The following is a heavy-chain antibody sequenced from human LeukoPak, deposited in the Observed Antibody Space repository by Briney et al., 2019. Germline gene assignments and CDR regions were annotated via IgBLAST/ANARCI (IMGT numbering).Heavy chain of an antibody. V-gene: IGHV1-2*02. CDR1: GYTFSDYY. CDR2: INPSSGGT. CDR3: ARGNFHSSVHGFEGNWFDP. D-gene: IGHD3-22*01. Sequence: GASVKVSCKASGYTFSDYYVHWVRHAPGQGLEWMGWINPSSGGTNYVQKFQGRVTLTRDTSISTVFMELSSLRSDDTAVYYCARGNFHSSVHGFEGNWFDPWGQGTLVTVSS. J-gene: IGHJ5*02.